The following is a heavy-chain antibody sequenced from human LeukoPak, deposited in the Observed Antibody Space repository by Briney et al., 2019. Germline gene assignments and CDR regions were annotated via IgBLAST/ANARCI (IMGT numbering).Heavy chain of an antibody. CDR3: ARSRGVTDFDY. Sequence: KSGGSLTLSCAASGFTLSDYYMSWIRQAPGKGLEWVSYVSSSSTYTNYADYVKGRFTISRDNAKSSLYLQMNSLRAEDTAVYYCARSRGVTDFDYWGQGTLATVSS. CDR2: VSSSSTYT. CDR1: GFTLSDYY. J-gene: IGHJ4*02. D-gene: IGHD3-10*01. V-gene: IGHV3-11*06.